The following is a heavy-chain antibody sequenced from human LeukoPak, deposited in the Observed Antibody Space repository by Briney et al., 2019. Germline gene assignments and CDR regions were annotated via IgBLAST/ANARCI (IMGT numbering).Heavy chain of an antibody. J-gene: IGHJ3*02. CDR2: IYYSGST. V-gene: IGHV4-39*01. CDR3: ASAHSRYCSSTSCYRTHAFDI. Sequence: SETLSLTCTVSGGSISSSSYYWGWIRQPPGKGLEWIGSIYYSGSTYYNPSLKSRVTISVDTSKNQFSLKLSSVTAADTAAYYCASAHSRYCSSTSCYRTHAFDIWGQGTMVTVSS. D-gene: IGHD2-2*01. CDR1: GGSISSSSYY.